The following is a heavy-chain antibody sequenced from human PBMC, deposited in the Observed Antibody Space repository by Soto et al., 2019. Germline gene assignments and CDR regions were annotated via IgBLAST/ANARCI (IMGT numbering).Heavy chain of an antibody. CDR1: GFTFSSYS. J-gene: IGHJ3*02. Sequence: PGGSLRLSCAASGFTFSSYSMNWVRQAPGKGLEWVSSISSSSSYIYIADSVKGRFTISRDNAKNSLYLQMNSLRAEDTAVYYCAGSDCGSTSCPNNHDAFDIWGQGTMVTVSS. V-gene: IGHV3-21*01. CDR2: ISSSSSYI. D-gene: IGHD2-2*01. CDR3: AGSDCGSTSCPNNHDAFDI.